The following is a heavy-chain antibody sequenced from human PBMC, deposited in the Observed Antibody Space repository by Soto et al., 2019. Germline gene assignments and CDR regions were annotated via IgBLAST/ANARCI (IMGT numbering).Heavy chain of an antibody. J-gene: IGHJ5*02. CDR2: INTVNGNT. Sequence: GASVKVSCKASRYSFATYAIHWVRQAPGQRLQWMGWINTVNGNTHYSQKFQGRVTITRDSSASTVYMELSSLKSEDTAFYYCASGRGSMFDPWGQGTLVTVSS. CDR3: ASGRGSMFDP. V-gene: IGHV1-3*04. D-gene: IGHD3-16*01. CDR1: RYSFATYA.